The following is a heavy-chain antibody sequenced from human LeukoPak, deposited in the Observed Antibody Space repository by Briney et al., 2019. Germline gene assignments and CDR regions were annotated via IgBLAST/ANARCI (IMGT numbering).Heavy chain of an antibody. CDR3: VKGGRYSYGPFDY. Sequence: GGSLRRSCSASGFTFSSYAMHWVRQAPGKGPEYVSAISSNGRSTYYTDSLKGRFTISRDNSKNTLYLQMSSLRTEDTAVYYCVKGGRYSYGPFDYWGQGTLVTVSS. CDR1: GFTFSSYA. CDR2: ISSNGRST. V-gene: IGHV3-64D*09. D-gene: IGHD5-18*01. J-gene: IGHJ4*02.